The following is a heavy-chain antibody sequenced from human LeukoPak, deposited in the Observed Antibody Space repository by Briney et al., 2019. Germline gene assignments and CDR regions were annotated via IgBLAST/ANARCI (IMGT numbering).Heavy chain of an antibody. CDR2: ISGGDDTT. J-gene: IGHJ4*02. D-gene: IGHD2/OR15-2a*01. V-gene: IGHV3-23*01. CDR1: GFTFSSYA. CDR3: AKTVVKVGLFDY. Sequence: GGSLRLSCAASGFTFSSYAMRWVRQAPGKGLEWVSGISGGDDTTYFADSVKGRFTISRDNSKNTLYLQMNSLRAEDTAVYYCAKTVVKVGLFDYWGQGTLVTVSS.